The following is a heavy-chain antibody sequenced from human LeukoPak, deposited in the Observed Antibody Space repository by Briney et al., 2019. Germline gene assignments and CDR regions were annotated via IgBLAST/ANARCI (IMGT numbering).Heavy chain of an antibody. Sequence: GGSLRLSCAACGVTVGSCWMSGVREAPGKGLEWVANIKQDGSEKYYVDSVKGRFTISRDNAKNSLYLQMNSLRAEDTAVYYCASLNWDPTAIWGQGTLVTVSS. CDR1: GVTVGSCW. V-gene: IGHV3-7*01. CDR2: IKQDGSEK. J-gene: IGHJ4*02. CDR3: ASLNWDPTAI. D-gene: IGHD7-27*01.